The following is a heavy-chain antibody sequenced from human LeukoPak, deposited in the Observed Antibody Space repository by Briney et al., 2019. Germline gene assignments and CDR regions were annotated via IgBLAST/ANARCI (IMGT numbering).Heavy chain of an antibody. CDR2: INTNTGNP. CDR3: ATDLKKGDSGCFDY. Sequence: ASVKVSCKASGYTFTSSALNWVRQAPGQGLEWMGWINTNTGNPAYAQGFTGRFVFSLDTSVSTAYLHISSLEAEDTAIYYCATDLKKGDSGCFDYWGQGTLVTVSS. V-gene: IGHV7-4-1*02. D-gene: IGHD6-19*01. CDR1: GYTFTSSA. J-gene: IGHJ4*02.